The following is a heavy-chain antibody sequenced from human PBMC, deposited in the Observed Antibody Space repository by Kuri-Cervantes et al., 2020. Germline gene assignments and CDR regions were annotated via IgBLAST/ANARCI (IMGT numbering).Heavy chain of an antibody. CDR3: ARGIPAGWRNSHVSWFDP. CDR2: IKQDGSEK. CDR1: GFTFSSYW. Sequence: GGSLRLSCAASGFTFSSYWMSWVRQAPGKGLEWVANIKQDGSEKYYVDSVKGRFTISRDNAKNTLYLQMNSLRAEDTAVYYCARGIPAGWRNSHVSWFDPWGQGTLVTVSS. V-gene: IGHV3-7*03. D-gene: IGHD4-23*01. J-gene: IGHJ5*02.